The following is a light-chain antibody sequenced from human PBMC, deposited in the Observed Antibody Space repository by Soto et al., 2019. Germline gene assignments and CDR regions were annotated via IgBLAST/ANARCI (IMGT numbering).Light chain of an antibody. V-gene: IGKV3-20*01. J-gene: IGKJ2*01. Sequence: EIVLTQSPGTLSLSPGERATLSCRASQSVSSSYLAWYQQKPGQAPRLLIYGASGRATGIPDRFSGSGSGTDITLTISRLEPEDFAGYYCQQYGSSTPMYTFGQGTKLEIK. CDR1: QSVSSSY. CDR3: QQYGSSTPMYT. CDR2: GAS.